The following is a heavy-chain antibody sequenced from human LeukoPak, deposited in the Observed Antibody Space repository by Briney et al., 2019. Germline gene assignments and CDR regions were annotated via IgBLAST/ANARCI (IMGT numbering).Heavy chain of an antibody. J-gene: IGHJ5*02. CDR3: ARAPGGSSGWYNWFDP. CDR1: GGTFSSYA. Sequence: SVKVSCKASGGTFSSYAISWVRQAPGQGLEWMGGIIPIFGTANYAQKFQGRVTITTDESTSTAYMELSSLRSEDTAVYYCARAPGGSSGWYNWFDPWGQGTLVTVSS. V-gene: IGHV1-69*05. CDR2: IIPIFGTA. D-gene: IGHD6-19*01.